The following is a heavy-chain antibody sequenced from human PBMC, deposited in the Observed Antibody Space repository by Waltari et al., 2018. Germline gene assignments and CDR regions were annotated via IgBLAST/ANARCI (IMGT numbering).Heavy chain of an antibody. V-gene: IGHV3-30-3*01. J-gene: IGHJ4*02. CDR3: ARFHRELGLPSGVVTHPIDY. CDR2: ISYDGSNK. D-gene: IGHD3-3*01. Sequence: QVQLVESGGGVVQPGRSLRLSCAASAFTFSTYAMHCVRQAPGPGLEWVAVISYDGSNKYYADSVKGRFTISRDNSKNTLYLQMNSLRAEDTAVYYCARFHRELGLPSGVVTHPIDYWGQGTLVTVSS. CDR1: AFTFSTYA.